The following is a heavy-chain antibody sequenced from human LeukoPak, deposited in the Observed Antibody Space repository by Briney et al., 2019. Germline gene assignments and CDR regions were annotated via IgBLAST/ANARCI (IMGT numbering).Heavy chain of an antibody. Sequence: VASVKVSCKTSGGTFSNSGISWVRQAPGQGPEWMGGIIPVFGTPNYAQKFQGRLTITADRSTTTAYMELSSLTSNDTAVYYCARERLAPFPYFDYWGQGTLVAVSS. V-gene: IGHV1-69*06. CDR3: ARERLAPFPYFDY. CDR1: GGTFSNSG. J-gene: IGHJ4*02. D-gene: IGHD3-3*02. CDR2: IIPVFGTP.